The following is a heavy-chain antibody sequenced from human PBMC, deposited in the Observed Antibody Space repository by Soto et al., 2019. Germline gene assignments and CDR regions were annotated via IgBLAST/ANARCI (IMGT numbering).Heavy chain of an antibody. V-gene: IGHV4-39*01. Sequence: QLQLQESGPGLVKPSETLSLTCTVSGGSISSSSYYWGWIRQPPGKGLEWIGSIYYSGSTYYNPSLKSRVTISVDTSKKQFSLKLSSVTAADTAVYYCARGGSGYDYTPGGDRYYYMDVWGKGTTVTVSS. CDR1: GGSISSSSYY. CDR2: IYYSGST. J-gene: IGHJ6*03. CDR3: ARGGSGYDYTPGGDRYYYMDV. D-gene: IGHD5-12*01.